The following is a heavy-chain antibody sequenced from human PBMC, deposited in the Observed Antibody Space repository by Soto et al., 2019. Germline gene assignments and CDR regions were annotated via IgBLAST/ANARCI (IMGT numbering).Heavy chain of an antibody. CDR1: GFTFSSYA. V-gene: IGHV3-64*01. CDR3: ARAGSYYFDY. J-gene: IGHJ4*02. CDR2: INSNGGST. D-gene: IGHD1-26*01. Sequence: EVQLVESGGGLVQPGGSLRLSCAASGFTFSSYAMHWVRQAPGKGLEYVSTINSNGGSTYYANSVKGRFTISRDNSKNTLYLQMGSLRAEDMAVYYCARAGSYYFDYWGQGTLVTVSS.